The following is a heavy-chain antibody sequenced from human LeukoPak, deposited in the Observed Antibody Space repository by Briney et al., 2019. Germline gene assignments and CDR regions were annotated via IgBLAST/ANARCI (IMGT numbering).Heavy chain of an antibody. CDR2: IKLDGSEK. Sequence: GGSLRLSCAASGFTFSSYAMHWVRQAPGKGLEWVANIKLDGSEKYYVDSVKGRFTISRDNAKNSLYLQMNSLRAEDTAVYYCASLGELSSDYWGQGTLVTVSS. D-gene: IGHD3-16*02. J-gene: IGHJ4*02. CDR3: ASLGELSSDY. V-gene: IGHV3-7*01. CDR1: GFTFSSYA.